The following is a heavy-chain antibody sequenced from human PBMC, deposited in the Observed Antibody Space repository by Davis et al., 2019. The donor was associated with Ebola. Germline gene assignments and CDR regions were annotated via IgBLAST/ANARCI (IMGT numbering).Heavy chain of an antibody. J-gene: IGHJ4*02. CDR1: GGTFSSYT. CDR3: ARAQFPTTSDH. Sequence: SVKVSCKASGGTFSSYTISWVRQAPGQGLEWMGRIIPILGIANYAQKFQGRVTMTTDTSTNPAYMEVGSLRSDDTAVYYCARAQFPTTSDHWGQGTLVTVSS. V-gene: IGHV1-69*02. CDR2: IIPILGIA. D-gene: IGHD1-1*01.